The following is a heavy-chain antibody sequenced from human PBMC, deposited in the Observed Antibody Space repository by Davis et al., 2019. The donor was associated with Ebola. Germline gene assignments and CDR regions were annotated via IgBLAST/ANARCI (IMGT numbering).Heavy chain of an antibody. D-gene: IGHD2-21*01. Sequence: GESLKISCAASGFTLRSFAMGWVRQAPGKGLEWVSAISASGDTTYYADSVKGRFTISSDHSKNLLTLQMTSLRAEDAAIYYCARRGAGGYWWGAFDYWGQRTRVTVSS. CDR1: GFTLRSFA. J-gene: IGHJ4*02. CDR3: ARRGAGGYWWGAFDY. CDR2: ISASGDTT. V-gene: IGHV3-23*01.